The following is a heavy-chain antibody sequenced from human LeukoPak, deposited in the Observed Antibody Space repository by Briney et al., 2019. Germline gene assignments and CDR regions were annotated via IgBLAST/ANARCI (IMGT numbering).Heavy chain of an antibody. Sequence: GGSLRLSCAASGFTFDDYAMSWVRQAPGKGLEWVSATSGSGGSTYYADSVKGRFTISRDNSKNTLYLQMNSLRAEDTAVYYCAKAHSYGYYYFDYWGQGTLVTVSS. J-gene: IGHJ4*02. CDR2: TSGSGGST. V-gene: IGHV3-23*01. CDR3: AKAHSYGYYYFDY. CDR1: GFTFDDYA. D-gene: IGHD5-18*01.